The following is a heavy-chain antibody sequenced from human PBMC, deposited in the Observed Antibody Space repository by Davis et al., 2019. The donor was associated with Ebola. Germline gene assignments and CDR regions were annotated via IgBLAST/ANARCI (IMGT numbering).Heavy chain of an antibody. CDR1: GGTFSSYA. Sequence: SVKVSCKASGGTFSSYAISWVRQAPGQGLEWMGGIIPIFGIANYAQKFQGRVTITADKSTSTAYMELSSLRSEDTAVYYCARDRYYDILTGYYSYGMDVWGQGTTVTVSS. CDR2: IIPIFGIA. CDR3: ARDRYYDILTGYYSYGMDV. J-gene: IGHJ6*02. V-gene: IGHV1-69*10. D-gene: IGHD3-9*01.